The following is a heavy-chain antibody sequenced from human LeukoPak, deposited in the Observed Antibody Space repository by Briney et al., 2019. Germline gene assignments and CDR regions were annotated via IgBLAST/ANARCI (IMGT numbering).Heavy chain of an antibody. D-gene: IGHD3-22*01. Sequence: ASVKVSCTASGYTFTGYYLHWVRQAPGQGLEWMGWINPKNGGTKYAQKFQGRVTMTRDTSISTAYMELSRLTSDDTAVYSCARDPAQTYYYDPWGQGTLVTVSS. CDR2: INPKNGGT. CDR3: ARDPAQTYYYDP. V-gene: IGHV1-2*02. J-gene: IGHJ4*02. CDR1: GYTFTGYY.